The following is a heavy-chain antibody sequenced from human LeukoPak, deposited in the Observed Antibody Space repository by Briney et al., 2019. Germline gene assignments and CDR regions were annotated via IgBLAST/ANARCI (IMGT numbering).Heavy chain of an antibody. CDR3: ARLLAGLFMDV. Sequence: GGSLRLSCAASGFTFSSYWMSWVRQAPGKGLEWVANIKQDGSEKYYEDSVKGRFTISRDNAKNSLYLQMNSLRAEDTAVYYCARLLAGLFMDVWGQGTTVTVSS. CDR1: GFTFSSYW. CDR2: IKQDGSEK. D-gene: IGHD6-19*01. V-gene: IGHV3-7*01. J-gene: IGHJ6*02.